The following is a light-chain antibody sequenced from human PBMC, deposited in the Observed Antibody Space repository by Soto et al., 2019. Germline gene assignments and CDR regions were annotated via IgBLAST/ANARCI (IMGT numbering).Light chain of an antibody. V-gene: IGKV3-11*01. Sequence: EIVLTQSPATVSLSPGERATLSCRTSQTVSRHLAWYQQKPGQAPRLIIYDISNRDTGIPARFSGSGSGTDFTLTISSLEPEDSAVYYCQQRSHWPRNTFGQGTKLEI. J-gene: IGKJ2*01. CDR2: DIS. CDR1: QTVSRH. CDR3: QQRSHWPRNT.